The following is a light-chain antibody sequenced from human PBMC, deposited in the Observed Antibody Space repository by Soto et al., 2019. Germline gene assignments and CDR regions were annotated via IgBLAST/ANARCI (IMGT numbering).Light chain of an antibody. CDR1: QSVSSY. J-gene: IGKJ4*01. CDR3: QHRSSWPLT. V-gene: IGKV3-11*01. CDR2: DAS. Sequence: EIVLTQSPATLSLSPGERATLSCRASQSVSSYLAWYQQKPGQAPRLLIYDASNRATGIPARFSGGGSGTDFTLTISSLEPEDFAVYYCQHRSSWPLTFGGGTKVEIK.